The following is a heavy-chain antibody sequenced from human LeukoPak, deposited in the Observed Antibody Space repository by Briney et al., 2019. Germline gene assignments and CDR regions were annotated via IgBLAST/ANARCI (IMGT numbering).Heavy chain of an antibody. J-gene: IGHJ4*02. CDR1: GDSLGTFF. V-gene: IGHV4-59*01. Sequence: SETLSLTCTVSGDSLGTFFWHWIRQPPGKGLEWMGYIYDRGTTAYNPSLKRRVIVSVDTSTNQFSLTLTSVTPADTAVYYCARDPDGYKFFDYWGRGRPVAVSS. CDR2: IYDRGTT. CDR3: ARDPDGYKFFDY. D-gene: IGHD5-24*01.